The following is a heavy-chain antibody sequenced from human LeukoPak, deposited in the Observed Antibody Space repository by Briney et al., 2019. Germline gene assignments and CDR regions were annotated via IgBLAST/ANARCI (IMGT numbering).Heavy chain of an antibody. CDR2: IYYSGST. J-gene: IGHJ6*03. Sequence: PSETLSLTCTVSGGSISSSTYYWGWIRQPPGKGLEWIGSIYYSGSTYYNPSLKSRVTISVDTSKNQFSLKLSSETAADTAVYYLARAYYYASGSPYYYMDVWGKGTTVTISS. CDR1: GGSISSSTYY. D-gene: IGHD3-10*01. V-gene: IGHV4-39*07. CDR3: ARAYYYASGSPYYYMDV.